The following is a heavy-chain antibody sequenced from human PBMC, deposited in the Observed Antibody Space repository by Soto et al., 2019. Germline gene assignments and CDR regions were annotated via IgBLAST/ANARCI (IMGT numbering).Heavy chain of an antibody. J-gene: IGHJ4*02. CDR1: GGSITSNW. CDR2: IFHTGSA. Sequence: QVQLQESGPGLMKPSGTLSLTCAVSGGSITSNWWSWVRQPPGKGLEWIAEIFHTGSANYNPSLIGRLTISMDKSRNHLSLNLNSVTAADTAVYYCARHIAVSGTRGFDHWGQGTLVPVSS. D-gene: IGHD2-21*01. CDR3: ARHIAVSGTRGFDH. V-gene: IGHV4-4*02.